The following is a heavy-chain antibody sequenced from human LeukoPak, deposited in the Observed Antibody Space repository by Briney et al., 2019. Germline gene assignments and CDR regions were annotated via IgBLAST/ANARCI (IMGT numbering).Heavy chain of an antibody. J-gene: IGHJ4*02. CDR2: FAGSDTTK. CDR3: TTLGYHLDS. D-gene: IGHD3-22*01. V-gene: IGHV3-48*03. CDR1: GFDLGAYE. Sequence: SLRLSCAASGFDLGAYEMNWVRQAPGKGLEWVAYFAGSDTTKYYADSVRGRFTISRDNAKNSLYLQMNSLRAEDTALYYCTTLGYHLDSWGQGTLVAVSS.